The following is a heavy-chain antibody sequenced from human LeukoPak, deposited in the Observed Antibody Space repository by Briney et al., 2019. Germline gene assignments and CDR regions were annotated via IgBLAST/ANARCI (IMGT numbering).Heavy chain of an antibody. V-gene: IGHV4-34*01. CDR1: GASLRGSY. CDR2: IDHSGST. Sequence: PSETLSLTCAVQGASLRGSYWSWIRQPPGKGLQWIGQIDHSGSTHSIPSLKSRVTISLDTSQSQVSLKVNSVTAADTAVYFCARGGNGWYFDLWGRGTLVTVS. CDR3: ARGGNGWYFDL. D-gene: IGHD1-14*01. J-gene: IGHJ2*01.